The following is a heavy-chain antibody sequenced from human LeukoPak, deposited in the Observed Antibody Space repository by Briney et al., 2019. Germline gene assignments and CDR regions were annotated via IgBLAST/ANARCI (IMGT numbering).Heavy chain of an antibody. CDR1: GFTVSSNY. V-gene: IGHV3-66*01. D-gene: IGHD1-26*01. J-gene: IGHJ4*02. Sequence: GGSLRLSCAASGFTVSSNYMSWVRQGPGKGLEWVSVIYTGGSTYYADSVEGRFTISRDNSKNTLYLQMNSLRAGDTAVYYCAMATWVGGLDYWGQGALVTGSS. CDR2: IYTGGST. CDR3: AMATWVGGLDY.